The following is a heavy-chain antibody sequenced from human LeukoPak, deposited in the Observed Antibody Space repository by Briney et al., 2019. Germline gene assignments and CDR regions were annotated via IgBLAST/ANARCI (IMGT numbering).Heavy chain of an antibody. CDR1: GGSISSGGYS. Sequence: SETLSLTCAVSGGSISSGGYSWGWIRQPPGKGLEWIGYIYYSGSTYYNPSLKSRVTISVDTSKNQFSLKLSSVTAADTAVYYCARDLSGIAVAGLGFDPWGQGTLVTVSS. D-gene: IGHD6-19*01. CDR2: IYYSGST. CDR3: ARDLSGIAVAGLGFDP. V-gene: IGHV4-30-4*07. J-gene: IGHJ5*02.